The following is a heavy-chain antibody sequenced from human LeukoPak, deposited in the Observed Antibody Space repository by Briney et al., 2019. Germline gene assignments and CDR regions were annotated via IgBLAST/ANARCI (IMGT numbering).Heavy chain of an antibody. CDR2: INHSGST. Sequence: SETLSLTCAVYGGSFSGYYWSWIRQPPGKGLEWIGEINHSGSTNYNPSLKSRVTISVDTSKNQFSLKLSSVTAADTAVYYCARHQYSGSYFDYWGQGTLVTVSS. J-gene: IGHJ4*02. CDR3: ARHQYSGSYFDY. CDR1: GGSFSGYY. D-gene: IGHD1-26*01. V-gene: IGHV4-34*01.